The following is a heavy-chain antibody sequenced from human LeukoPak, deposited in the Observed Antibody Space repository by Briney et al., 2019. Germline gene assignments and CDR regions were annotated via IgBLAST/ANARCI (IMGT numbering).Heavy chain of an antibody. D-gene: IGHD2-15*01. V-gene: IGHV1-18*01. CDR3: ARVLPLPPLPPPEY. CDR2: ISAYNGNT. Sequence: ASVKVSCKASGYTFTSYGISWVRQAPGRGLEWMGWISAYNGNTNYAQKLQGRVTMTTDTSTSTAYMELRSLRSDDTAVYYCARVLPLPPLPPPEYWGQGTLVTVSS. J-gene: IGHJ4*02. CDR1: GYTFTSYG.